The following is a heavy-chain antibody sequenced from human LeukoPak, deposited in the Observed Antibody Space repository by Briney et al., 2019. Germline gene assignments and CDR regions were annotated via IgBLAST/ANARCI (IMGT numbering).Heavy chain of an antibody. CDR1: GFNSNNFA. CDR3: AKGAEIDH. CDR2: MTGPADTT. V-gene: IGHV3-23*01. Sequence: GGSLRPSCAASGFNSNNFAMSWVRQAPGKGPEWLSAMTGPADTTYYAESVKGRFIISRDYSKSMVYLQMNSLRVEDTAIYYCAKGAEIDHWGQGTLVTVSS. J-gene: IGHJ4*02.